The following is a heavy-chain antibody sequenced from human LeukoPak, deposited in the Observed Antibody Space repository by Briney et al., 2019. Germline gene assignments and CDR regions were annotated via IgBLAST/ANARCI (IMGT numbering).Heavy chain of an antibody. D-gene: IGHD2-2*01. CDR2: ISYDGSNK. Sequence: PGRSLRLSCAASGFTFSSYGMHWVRQAPGKGLEWVAVISYDGSNKYYADSVKGRFTISRDNSKNTLYLQMNSLRAEDTAVYYCAKLPAKYCSSTSCSVSWGQGTLVTVSS. CDR3: AKLPAKYCSSTSCSVS. V-gene: IGHV3-30*18. J-gene: IGHJ4*02. CDR1: GFTFSSYG.